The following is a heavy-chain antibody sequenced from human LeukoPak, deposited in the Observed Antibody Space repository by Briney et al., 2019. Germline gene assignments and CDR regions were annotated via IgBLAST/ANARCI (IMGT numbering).Heavy chain of an antibody. Sequence: SETLSLTCTVSGGSITSNNYYWGWIRQPPGKGLEWIGSIYYSGTTYYNPSLNSRVTISVDTSKNQFPLKLSSVTAADTAVYYCARCRGRVGATCDWGQGTLVTVSS. CDR1: GGSITSNNYY. CDR3: ARCRGRVGATCD. V-gene: IGHV4-39*01. D-gene: IGHD1-26*01. J-gene: IGHJ4*02. CDR2: IYYSGTT.